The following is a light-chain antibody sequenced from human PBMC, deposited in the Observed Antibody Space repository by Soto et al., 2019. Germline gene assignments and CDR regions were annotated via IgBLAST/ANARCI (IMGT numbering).Light chain of an antibody. V-gene: IGLV2-11*01. CDR1: SRDVGAYNY. Sequence: QSALTQPRSVSGSPGQSVTISCTGTSRDVGAYNYVSWYQQHPGKAPKLIIYDVSKWPSGVPDRFSGSKSGNTASLTISGLQAEDDADYYCCSSAGSSTVIFGGGTKLTVL. CDR2: DVS. CDR3: CSSAGSSTVI. J-gene: IGLJ2*01.